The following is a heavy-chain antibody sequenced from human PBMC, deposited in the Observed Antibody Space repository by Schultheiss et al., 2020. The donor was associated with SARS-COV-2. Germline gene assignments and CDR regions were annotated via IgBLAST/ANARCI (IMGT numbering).Heavy chain of an antibody. CDR1: GGSISSSSYY. V-gene: IGHV4-61*02. Sequence: LRLSCTVSGGSISSSSYYWSWIRQPAGKGLEWIGRIYTSGSTYYNPSLKSRVTISVDTSRNQFSLKLSSVTAADTAVYYCAKDSRISAWGQGTLVTVSS. CDR3: AKDSRISA. CDR2: IYTSGST. J-gene: IGHJ4*02.